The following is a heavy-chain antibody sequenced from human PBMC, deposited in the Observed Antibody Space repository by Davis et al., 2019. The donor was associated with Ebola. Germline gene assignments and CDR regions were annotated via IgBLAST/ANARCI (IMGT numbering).Heavy chain of an antibody. CDR2: ISGNNGNT. Sequence: ASSMIICYASSYIFITYANSWSRQPPGQGLERTARISGNNGNTNYAQNLQGRLIMTTVTSTSTAYIELRSLRSDDTAVYYCARLVVVTLGVQDLYLGMAVWGQGTPVTVS. J-gene: IGHJ6*02. D-gene: IGHD2-15*01. V-gene: IGHV1-18*01. CDR1: SYIFITYA. CDR3: ARLVVVTLGVQDLYLGMAV.